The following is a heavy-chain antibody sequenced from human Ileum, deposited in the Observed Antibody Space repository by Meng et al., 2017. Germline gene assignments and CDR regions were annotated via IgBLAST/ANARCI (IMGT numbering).Heavy chain of an antibody. V-gene: IGHV3-53*01. D-gene: IGHD6-6*01. Sequence: EVQLVESGGGLIQPGGSLRLSCAASGFTVSSNYMSWVSQAPGKGLEWVSVIYSGGYTYYADSVKGRFTISRDNSKNTLYLQMKSLRAEDTAVYYCARGGGVSSSGYWYFDLWGRGTLVTVSS. CDR2: IYSGGYT. CDR1: GFTVSSNY. J-gene: IGHJ2*01. CDR3: ARGGGVSSSGYWYFDL.